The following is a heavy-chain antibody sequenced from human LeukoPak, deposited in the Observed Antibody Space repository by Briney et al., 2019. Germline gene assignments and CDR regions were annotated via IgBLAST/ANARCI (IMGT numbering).Heavy chain of an antibody. CDR3: ARHRVPGGYYYYGMDV. CDR2: IYPGDSDT. D-gene: IGHD4-23*01. CDR1: GYSCTSYW. V-gene: IGHV5-51*01. Sequence: GESLKISCKGSGYSCTSYWIGWVRQMPGKGLEWMGIIYPGDSDTRYSPSFQGQVTISADKSISTAYLQWSSLKASDTAMYYCARHRVPGGYYYYGMDVWGQGTTVTVSS. J-gene: IGHJ6*02.